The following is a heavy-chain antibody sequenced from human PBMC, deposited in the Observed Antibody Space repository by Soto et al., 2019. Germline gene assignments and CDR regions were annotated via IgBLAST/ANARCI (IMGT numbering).Heavy chain of an antibody. CDR2: IWYDGSNK. CDR1: GLSFSSYG. Sequence: SGGSLRLSCAASGLSFSSYGMHWVRKAQGKGLECVAVIWYDGSNKYYADSVKGRFTISRDNSKSTLYLQMNSLRAEDTAVYYCARDSNRIQQLVQSYYYYGMDVWGQGTTGTVSS. CDR3: ARDSNRIQQLVQSYYYYGMDV. D-gene: IGHD6-6*01. J-gene: IGHJ6*02. V-gene: IGHV3-33*01.